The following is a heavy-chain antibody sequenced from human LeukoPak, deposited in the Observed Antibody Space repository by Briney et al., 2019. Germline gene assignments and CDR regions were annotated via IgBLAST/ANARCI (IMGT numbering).Heavy chain of an antibody. CDR1: GGTFSSYA. Sequence: ASVKVSCKASGGTFSSYAISWVRQAPGQGLEWMGRIIPILGIANYAQKFQGRVTITADESTSTAYMELSSLRSEDTAVYCCARDSLEAIDFDYWGQGTLVTVSS. J-gene: IGHJ4*02. V-gene: IGHV1-69*04. D-gene: IGHD5-24*01. CDR3: ARDSLEAIDFDY. CDR2: IIPILGIA.